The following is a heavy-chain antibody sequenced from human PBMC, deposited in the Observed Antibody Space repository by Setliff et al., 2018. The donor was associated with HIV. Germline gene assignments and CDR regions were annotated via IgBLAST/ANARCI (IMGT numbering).Heavy chain of an antibody. J-gene: IGHJ5*02. CDR2: IFSNDEK. CDR1: GSSLSNARMG. D-gene: IGHD6-6*01. Sequence: GSGPTLVNPTETLTLTCTVSGSSLSNARMGVSWIRQPPGKALEWLAHIFSNDEKSYSTSLKSRLTISKDTSKSQVVLTTTNMDPVDTATYYCARHSITSLSWFDPWGQGTLVTVSS. V-gene: IGHV2-26*01. CDR3: ARHSITSLSWFDP.